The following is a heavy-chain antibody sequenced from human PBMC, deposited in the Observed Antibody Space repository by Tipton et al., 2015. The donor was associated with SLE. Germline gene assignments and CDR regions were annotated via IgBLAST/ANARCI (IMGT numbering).Heavy chain of an antibody. J-gene: IGHJ6*02. CDR2: IYPRDSDT. CDR3: ARQDNNVLTGYRFGLDV. Sequence: QSGPEVKKPGESLKISCKGSGYEFSNYWIAWVRQMPGKGLEWMGIIYPRDSDTRYSPSLQGQVTISADKSISTAYLQWSSLQASDTAMYYCARQDNNVLTGYRFGLDVWGQGTTVTVSS. V-gene: IGHV5-51*01. CDR1: GYEFSNYW. D-gene: IGHD3-9*01.